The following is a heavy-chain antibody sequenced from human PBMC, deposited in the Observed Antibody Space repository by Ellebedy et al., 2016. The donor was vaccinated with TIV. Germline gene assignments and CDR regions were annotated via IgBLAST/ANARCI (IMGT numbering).Heavy chain of an antibody. CDR2: ISGSGGST. J-gene: IGHJ6*03. D-gene: IGHD2-21*02. CDR1: GFTFSSYA. Sequence: GESLKISCAASGFTFSSYAMSWVRQAPGRRLEWVSAISGSGGSTHYVDSVRGRFTISRDNSKNTLYLQMTSLRAEDTAVYYCAKAPTAIFAHFYYYYYYMDVWGQGTTVTVSS. CDR3: AKAPTAIFAHFYYYYYYMDV. V-gene: IGHV3-23*01.